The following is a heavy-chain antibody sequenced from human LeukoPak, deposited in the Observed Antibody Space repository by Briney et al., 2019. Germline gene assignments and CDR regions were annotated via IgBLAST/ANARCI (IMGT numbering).Heavy chain of an antibody. CDR3: VRDGITHWFDP. CDR2: IFYSGSP. V-gene: IGHV4-30-4*01. J-gene: IGHJ5*02. Sequence: SETLSLTCSVSGDSIGSGDYYWSWIRQPPGKGLEWIGHIFYSGSPYYNPSLKSRATISVDTSKNQFSLKLSSVTAADTAVYYCVRDGITHWFDPWGQGTLVTVSS. D-gene: IGHD3-10*01. CDR1: GDSIGSGDYY.